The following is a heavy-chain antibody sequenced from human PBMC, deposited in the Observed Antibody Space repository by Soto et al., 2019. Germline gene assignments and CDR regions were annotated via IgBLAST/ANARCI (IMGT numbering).Heavy chain of an antibody. D-gene: IGHD3-10*01. CDR1: RFTFSSYA. V-gene: IGHV3-30-3*01. CDR3: ARDLDYTMGY. J-gene: IGHJ4*02. CDR2: ISYDGSNK. Sequence: QVQLVESGGGVVQPGRSLRLSCAASRFTFSSYAMHWVRQAPGKGLEWVAVISYDGSNKYYADSVKGRFTISRDNSKNTVYLQMNSLRAEDTAVYYGARDLDYTMGYWGQGTLVTVSS.